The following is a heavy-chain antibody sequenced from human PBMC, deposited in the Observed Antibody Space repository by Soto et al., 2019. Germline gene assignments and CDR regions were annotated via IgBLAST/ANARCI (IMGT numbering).Heavy chain of an antibody. V-gene: IGHV3-30*18. CDR3: AKDHGGGNFFLYFDL. CDR1: GFTFSSYG. CDR2: ISYEGSRI. Sequence: GGSLRLSCAASGFTFSSYGMHWVRQAPGKGLEWVAVISYEGSRISYAASVKGRFTISRDNSKNAVFLQMNRLTPDDTAVYSCAKDHGGGNFFLYFDLWGQGTLVTVSS. J-gene: IGHJ4*02. D-gene: IGHD2-15*01.